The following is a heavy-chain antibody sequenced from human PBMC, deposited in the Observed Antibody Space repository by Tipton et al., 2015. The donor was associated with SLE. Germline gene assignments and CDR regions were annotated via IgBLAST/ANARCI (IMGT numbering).Heavy chain of an antibody. V-gene: IGHV3-30*03. J-gene: IGHJ4*02. CDR1: GFSFSTYA. D-gene: IGHD2-21*01. CDR2: MSYDGSIE. Sequence: SLRLSCEASGFSFSTYALHWVRQAPGKGPEWVAAMSYDGSIENYLDSVRGRFTISRDNSKNTVYLQMSRLRREDTAVYYCTTSSGKSSYSFDWWGQGALVTVSS. CDR3: TTSSGKSSYSFDW.